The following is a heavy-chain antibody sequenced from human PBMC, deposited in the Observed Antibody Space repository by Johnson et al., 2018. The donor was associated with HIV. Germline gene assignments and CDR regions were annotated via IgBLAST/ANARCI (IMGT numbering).Heavy chain of an antibody. V-gene: IGHV3-20*04. J-gene: IGHJ3*02. D-gene: IGHD5-12*01. CDR2: INWNSGSI. CDR3: AKDQIKRLPVDWAFDI. Sequence: VQLVESGGGVVPPGGSLRLSCAASGFTFDEDDMSWVRQAPGKGLEWVSGINWNSGSIGYADSVKGRFTISRDNAKNSLYLQMNSLRAEDTALYYCAKDQIKRLPVDWAFDIWGQGTLVTVSS. CDR1: GFTFDEDD.